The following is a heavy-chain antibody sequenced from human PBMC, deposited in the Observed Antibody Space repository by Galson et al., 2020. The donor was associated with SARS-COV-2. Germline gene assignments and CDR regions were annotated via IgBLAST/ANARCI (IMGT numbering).Heavy chain of an antibody. J-gene: IGHJ3*02. CDR2: IYSSAST. V-gene: IGHV4-39*01. CDR1: GGSISSSSYY. D-gene: IGHD3-22*01. Sequence: SETLSLTCTVSGGSISSSSYYWGWIRQPPGKGLEWIGTIYSSASTFYNPSLKSRVTMSVDTSKNQLSLNLSSVTAADMAVYYCARPFHDSSGYYFFTFDIWGQGTMVTVSS. CDR3: ARPFHDSSGYYFFTFDI.